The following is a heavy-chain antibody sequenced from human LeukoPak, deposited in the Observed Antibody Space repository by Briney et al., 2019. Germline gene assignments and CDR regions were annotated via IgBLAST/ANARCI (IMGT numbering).Heavy chain of an antibody. CDR2: ISSDGSNK. V-gene: IGHV3-30-3*01. J-gene: IGHJ5*02. CDR1: EFTFSIYA. CDR3: AREAISGWTDH. Sequence: PGGSLRLSCAASEFTFSIYAMHWVRQAPGKGLEWVAFISSDGSNKYYADSVKGRFTISRDNSKDTVYLQINRLRTEDTAVYYCAREAISGWTDHWGQGTLVTVSS. D-gene: IGHD6-19*01.